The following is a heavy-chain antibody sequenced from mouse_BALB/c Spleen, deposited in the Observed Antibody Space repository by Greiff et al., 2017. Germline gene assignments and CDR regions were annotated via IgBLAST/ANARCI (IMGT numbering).Heavy chain of an antibody. CDR3: ARLGDGGAMDY. D-gene: IGHD1-2*01. CDR2: ISSGGSYT. CDR1: GFTFSSYA. J-gene: IGHJ4*01. V-gene: IGHV5-9-3*01. Sequence: EVQGVESGGGLVKPGGSLKLSCAASGFTFSSYAMSWVRQTPEKRLEWVATISSGGSYTYYPDSVKGRLTISRDNAKNTLYLQMSSLRSEDTAMYYCARLGDGGAMDYWGQGTSVTVSS.